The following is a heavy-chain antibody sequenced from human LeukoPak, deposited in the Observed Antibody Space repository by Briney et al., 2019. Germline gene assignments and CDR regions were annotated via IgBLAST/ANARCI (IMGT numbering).Heavy chain of an antibody. Sequence: GGSLRLSCAASGFTFSSYWMTWVRQAPGKGLEWVANIKEDGSEKYYVDSVKGRFTISRDNAKNSLYLQINSLRAEDTALYYCAKDMGADIVATILDYWGQGTLVTVSS. CDR3: AKDMGADIVATILDY. CDR2: IKEDGSEK. CDR1: GFTFSSYW. V-gene: IGHV3-7*03. J-gene: IGHJ4*02. D-gene: IGHD5-12*01.